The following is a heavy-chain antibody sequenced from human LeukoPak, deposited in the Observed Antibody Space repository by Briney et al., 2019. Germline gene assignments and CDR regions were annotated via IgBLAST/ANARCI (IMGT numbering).Heavy chain of an antibody. CDR1: GYTFTSYD. Sequence: ASVKVSCKASGYTFTSYDINWVRQATGQGLEWMGWMNPNSGNTGYAQKFQGRVTMTRNTSISTAYMELSSLRSEDTAVYYCAGGVYSNYPLGYWGQGTLVTVSS. V-gene: IGHV1-8*01. J-gene: IGHJ4*02. D-gene: IGHD4-11*01. CDR3: AGGVYSNYPLGY. CDR2: MNPNSGNT.